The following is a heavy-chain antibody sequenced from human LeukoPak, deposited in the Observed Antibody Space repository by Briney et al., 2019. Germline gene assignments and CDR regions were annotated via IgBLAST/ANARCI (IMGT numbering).Heavy chain of an antibody. D-gene: IGHD1-20*01. J-gene: IGHJ3*01. CDR1: GYTFTGYY. Sequence: ASVKVSCKASGYTFTGYYMHWVRQAPGQGLEWMAGIIPIFGTPIYAQRFQGRVTITADKSTSTAYMELRSLRSEDTAVYYCARAHNWEGPKGDWGQGTMVIVSS. CDR2: IIPIFGTP. CDR3: ARAHNWEGPKGD. V-gene: IGHV1-69*06.